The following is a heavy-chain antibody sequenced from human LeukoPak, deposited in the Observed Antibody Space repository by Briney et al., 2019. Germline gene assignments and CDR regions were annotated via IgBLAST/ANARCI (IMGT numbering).Heavy chain of an antibody. V-gene: IGHV4-59*01. J-gene: IGHJ4*02. D-gene: IGHD5-24*01. CDR1: GGSLSGYY. CDR3: ARFRWLQPFDY. Sequence: SETLSLTCTVSGGSLSGYYWSCIRQPPGKGLECIGYIYYGGTKSYNHSLKRRVTISVDSSKKQFSLMLSSVTAADTAVYYCARFRWLQPFDYWGQGKLVTVSS. CDR2: IYYGGTK.